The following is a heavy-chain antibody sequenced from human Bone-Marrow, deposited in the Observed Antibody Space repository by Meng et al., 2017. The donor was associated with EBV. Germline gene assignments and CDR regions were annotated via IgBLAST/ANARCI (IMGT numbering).Heavy chain of an antibody. J-gene: IGHJ4*02. CDR1: GYSSTAYY. Sequence: QVPLRQSGTEVHQPGASVKCSWKPSGYSSTAYYMHWVRQAPGQGLEWMGQISPNHGATKYAQQFQGRVTMTWDTSTSTAYMELNRLRSTDTAIYYCAKSGWNPSWGQGTLVTVSS. CDR2: ISPNHGAT. D-gene: IGHD6-19*01. CDR3: AKSGWNPS. V-gene: IGHV1-2*06.